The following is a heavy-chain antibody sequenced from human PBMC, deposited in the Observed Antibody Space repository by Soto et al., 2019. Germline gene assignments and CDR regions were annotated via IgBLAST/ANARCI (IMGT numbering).Heavy chain of an antibody. J-gene: IGHJ5*02. V-gene: IGHV1-18*01. CDR1: GYTFTSYG. Sequence: GASVKVSCKASGYTFTSYGISWVRQAPGQGLEWMGWISAYNGNTNYAQKLQGRVTMTTDTSTSTAYMELRSLRSDDTAVYYCARVRYDFWSGRNNWFDPWGQGTLVTVSS. D-gene: IGHD3-3*01. CDR3: ARVRYDFWSGRNNWFDP. CDR2: ISAYNGNT.